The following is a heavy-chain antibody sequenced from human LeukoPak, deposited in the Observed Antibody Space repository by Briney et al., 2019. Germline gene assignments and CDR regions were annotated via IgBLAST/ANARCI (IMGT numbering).Heavy chain of an antibody. V-gene: IGHV1-18*01. CDR2: ISAYNGNT. CDR3: ARARPGAYCGTTSCFSDY. J-gene: IGHJ4*02. Sequence: ASVKVSCKASGYIFTSYGISRVRQGPGQGLEWVGWISAYNGNTNFAPSLQDRVTMTTDTSTATAYMELRSLRLNDTAVYFCARARPGAYCGTTSCFSDYWGQGTLVTVSS. D-gene: IGHD2-2*01. CDR1: GYIFTSYG.